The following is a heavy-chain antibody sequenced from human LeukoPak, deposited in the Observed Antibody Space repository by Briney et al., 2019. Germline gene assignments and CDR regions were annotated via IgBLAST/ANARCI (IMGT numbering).Heavy chain of an antibody. CDR3: AKTSAGIRGGYFDY. D-gene: IGHD3-10*01. V-gene: IGHV3-23*01. CDR2: INDSGGNT. Sequence: GGSLRLSCAASGFTFSSCAMSWVRQAPGKGLEWVSLINDSGGNTYYADSVKGRFTISRDNSKYTLFLLMSSLRAEDTAVYYCAKTSAGIRGGYFDYWGQGTLVTVSS. CDR1: GFTFSSCA. J-gene: IGHJ4*02.